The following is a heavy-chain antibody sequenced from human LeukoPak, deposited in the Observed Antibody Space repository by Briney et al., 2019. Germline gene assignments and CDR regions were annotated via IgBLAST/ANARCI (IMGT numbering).Heavy chain of an antibody. CDR1: GGSISSYY. Sequence: SETLSLTCTVSGGSISSYYWSWIRQPAGKGLEWIGRIYTSGSTNYNPSLKSRVTISVDTSKNQFSLKLSSVTAADTAVYYCARRGVLTGYSNYGLYYYYYMDVWGKGTTVTVSS. V-gene: IGHV4-4*07. CDR2: IYTSGST. D-gene: IGHD4-11*01. CDR3: ARRGVLTGYSNYGLYYYYYMDV. J-gene: IGHJ6*03.